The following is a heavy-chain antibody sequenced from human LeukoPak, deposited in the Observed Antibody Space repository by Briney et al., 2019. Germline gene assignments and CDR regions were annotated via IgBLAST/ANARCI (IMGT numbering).Heavy chain of an antibody. CDR3: AKDRGSCSSTSCYYLDY. D-gene: IGHD2-2*01. V-gene: IGHV3-30*18. J-gene: IGHJ4*02. CDR1: GFTFSSYG. CDR2: ISYDGSNK. Sequence: GGSLRLSCAASGFTFSSYGMHCVRQAPGKGLEWVAVISYDGSNKYYADSVKGRFTISRDNSKNTLYLQMNSLRAEDTAVYYCAKDRGSCSSTSCYYLDYWGQGTLVTVSS.